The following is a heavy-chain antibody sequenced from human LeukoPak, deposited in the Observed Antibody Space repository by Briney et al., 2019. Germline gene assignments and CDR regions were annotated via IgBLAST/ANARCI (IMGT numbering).Heavy chain of an antibody. CDR3: ATRSFYYGMDV. J-gene: IGHJ6*02. Sequence: PGGSLRLSCAASGFTFSDYYMSWIRQAPGKGLVWVSRIYSDGIRINYADSVKGRFTISRDNSKNTVYLQMNSLRDEDTAVYYCATRSFYYGMDVWGQGTTVTVSS. CDR1: GFTFSDYY. CDR2: IYSDGIRI. V-gene: IGHV3-23*03.